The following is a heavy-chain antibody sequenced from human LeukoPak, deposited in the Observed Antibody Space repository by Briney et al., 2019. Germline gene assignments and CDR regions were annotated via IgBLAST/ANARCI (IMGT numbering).Heavy chain of an antibody. CDR2: IYYSGST. CDR1: GASPRPKA. J-gene: IGHJ4*02. D-gene: IGHD2-2*01. CDR3: ARSHPLWTSWWY. V-gene: IGHV4-59*01. Sequence: SETHSPIHPVSGASPRPKAHTPLRQPPGKGLEWIGYIYYSGSTNYNPSLKSRVTISVDTSKNQFSLKLSSVTAADTAVYYFARSHPLWTSWWYWGQGTLVTVSS.